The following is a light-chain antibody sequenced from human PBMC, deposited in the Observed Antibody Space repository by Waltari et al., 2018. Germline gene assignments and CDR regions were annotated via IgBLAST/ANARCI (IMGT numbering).Light chain of an antibody. CDR1: QSISTH. J-gene: IGKJ4*01. CDR2: WAS. V-gene: IGKV4-1*01. Sequence: DIQMTQSPSSLSASVGDRVSITCRASQSISTHLNWYQQKPGQPPKLLIYWASTREFGVPDRFSGSGSGTDFTLTISSLQAEDVALYYCQQYYDIPLTFGGGTKVEIK. CDR3: QQYYDIPLT.